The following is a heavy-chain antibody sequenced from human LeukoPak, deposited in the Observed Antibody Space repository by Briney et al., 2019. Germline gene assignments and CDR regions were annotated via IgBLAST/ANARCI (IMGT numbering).Heavy chain of an antibody. CDR2: INHSGST. J-gene: IGHJ4*02. CDR1: GGSFSGYY. Sequence: SETLSLTCAVYGGSFSGYYWSWIRQPPGKGLEWIGEINHSGSTNYNPSLKSRVTTSVDTSKNQFSLKLSSVTAADTAVYYCARARRRKLDYWGQGTLVTVSS. V-gene: IGHV4-34*01. CDR3: ARARRRKLDY.